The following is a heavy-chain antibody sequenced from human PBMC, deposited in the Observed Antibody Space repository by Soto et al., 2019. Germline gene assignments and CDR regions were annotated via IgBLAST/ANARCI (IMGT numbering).Heavy chain of an antibody. D-gene: IGHD2-2*01. CDR1: GGTFGSYA. CDR3: ARSQGSSTRLEICSYSSYGMDV. CDR2: IIPIPGTA. J-gene: IGHJ6*02. V-gene: IGHV1-69*01. Sequence: QVQLVQSGAEVKKPGSSVKVSCKASGGTFGSYAISWVRQAPGQGLEWMGGIIPIPGTANYAQKFQGRVTIDADESKSTAYMELSSLRSEDTAVYYCARSQGSSTRLEICSYSSYGMDVWGQGTTVTVSS.